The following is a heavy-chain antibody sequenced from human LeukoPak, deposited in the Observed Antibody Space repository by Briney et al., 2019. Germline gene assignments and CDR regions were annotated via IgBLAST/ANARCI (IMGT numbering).Heavy chain of an antibody. D-gene: IGHD4-17*01. CDR2: IYTSGST. V-gene: IGHV4-4*07. CDR3: AREGYGDSLGYYYMDV. J-gene: IGHJ6*03. CDR1: GGSFSGYY. Sequence: SETLSLTCAVYGGSFSGYYWSWIRQPAGKGLEWIGRIYTSGSTNYNPSLKSRVTMSVDTSKNQFSLKLSSVTAADTAVYYCAREGYGDSLGYYYMDVWGKGTTVTVSS.